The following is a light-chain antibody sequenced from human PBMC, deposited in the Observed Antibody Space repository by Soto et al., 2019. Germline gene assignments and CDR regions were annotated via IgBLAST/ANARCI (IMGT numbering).Light chain of an antibody. CDR3: SSYTSRSTLV. V-gene: IGLV2-14*01. CDR2: EVT. Sequence: SALTQPASVSGSPGQSITISCTGTSSGVGGYNYVSWYQQHPGKAPKLMIYEVTNRPSGVSNRFSGSKSGNTASLTISGLQAEDEADYYYSSYTSRSTLVFGTGTKLTVL. CDR1: SSGVGGYNY. J-gene: IGLJ1*01.